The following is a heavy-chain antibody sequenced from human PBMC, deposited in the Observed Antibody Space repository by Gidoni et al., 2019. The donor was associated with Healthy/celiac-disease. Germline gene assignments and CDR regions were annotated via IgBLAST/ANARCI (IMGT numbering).Heavy chain of an antibody. CDR1: GGSFSGYY. J-gene: IGHJ5*02. V-gene: IGHV4-34*01. D-gene: IGHD2-2*01. CDR2: IKHSGST. Sequence: QVQLQQWGAGLLKPSETLSLTCAVYGGSFSGYYWSWIRQPPGKGLEWIGEIKHSGSTNYNPSLKSRVTISVDTSKNQFSLKLSSVTAADTAVYYCARGPPIVVVPAVFGWFDPWGQGTLVTVSS. CDR3: ARGPPIVVVPAVFGWFDP.